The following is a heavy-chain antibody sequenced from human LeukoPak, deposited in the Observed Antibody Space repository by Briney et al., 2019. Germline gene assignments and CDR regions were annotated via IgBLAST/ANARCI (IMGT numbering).Heavy chain of an antibody. D-gene: IGHD3-22*01. CDR2: LHSDGTST. J-gene: IGHJ4*02. CDR3: ARSGWPYYFDS. V-gene: IGHV3-74*01. Sequence: PGGSLRLSCAASGFTLSNYWMHWVRQAPGKGLVWVSRLHSDGTSTSYADSVRGRFTISRDNAINTLYLQMNTLRAEDTAVYYCARSGWPYYFDSWGQGTLVVVSS. CDR1: GFTLSNYW.